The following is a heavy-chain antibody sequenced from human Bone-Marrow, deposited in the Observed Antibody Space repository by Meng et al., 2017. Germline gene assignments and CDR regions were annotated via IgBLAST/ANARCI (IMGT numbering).Heavy chain of an antibody. CDR2: INHSGST. CDR3: ARARVAVAGYYYYYGMDV. J-gene: IGHJ6*02. V-gene: IGHV4-34*01. CDR1: GGSFSGYY. Sequence: SETLSLTCAVYGGSFSGYYWSWIRQPPGKGLEWIGEINHSGSTNYNPSLKSRVTISVDTSKNQFPLKLSSVTAADTAVYYCARARVAVAGYYYYYGMDVWGQGTTVTVSS. D-gene: IGHD6-19*01.